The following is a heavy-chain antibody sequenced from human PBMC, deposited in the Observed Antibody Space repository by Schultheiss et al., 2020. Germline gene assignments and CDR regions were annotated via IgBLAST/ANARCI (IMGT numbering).Heavy chain of an antibody. J-gene: IGHJ1*01. CDR1: GFTFSSYS. Sequence: GGSLRLACAASGFTFSSYSMNWVRQAPGKGLEWVSVIYSGGSTYYADSVKGRFTISRDNPKNTLYLQMNSLTAEDTAVYYCARSSGLRVRIAAAGTGYFQHWGKGTLVTGS. V-gene: IGHV3-66*01. CDR3: ARSSGLRVRIAAAGTGYFQH. CDR2: IYSGGST. D-gene: IGHD6-13*01.